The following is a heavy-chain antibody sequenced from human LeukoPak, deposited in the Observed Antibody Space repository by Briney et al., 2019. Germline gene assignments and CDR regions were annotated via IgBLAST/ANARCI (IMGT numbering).Heavy chain of an antibody. CDR1: GFNFRSYG. J-gene: IGHJ4*02. D-gene: IGHD1-26*01. CDR2: MWDDGRNK. CDR3: ARNSGSFSLDY. V-gene: IGHV3-33*01. Sequence: TGGSLRLSCAASGFNFRSYGMHWVRQAPGKGLEWVAFMWDDGRNKYYADSVKGRFTISRDNSKNTLSLQMNGLKAEDTAVYYCARNSGSFSLDYWGQGTLVTVSS.